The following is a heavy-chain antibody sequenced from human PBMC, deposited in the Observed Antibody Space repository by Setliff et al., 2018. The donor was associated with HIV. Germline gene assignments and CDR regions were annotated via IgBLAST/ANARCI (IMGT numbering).Heavy chain of an antibody. CDR2: IYYTGSS. D-gene: IGHD1-1*01. J-gene: IGHJ6*03. CDR1: GASINSYY. Sequence: ETLTLTCTVSGASINSYYWTWIRQTPGRGLEWVGYIYYTGSSNYNPSLKSRVTMSVDTSRRQISLNLSSVTPGDAGVYYCARSTSPVQDYYYMDVWGTGTTVTVSS. V-gene: IGHV4-59*01. CDR3: ARSTSPVQDYYYMDV.